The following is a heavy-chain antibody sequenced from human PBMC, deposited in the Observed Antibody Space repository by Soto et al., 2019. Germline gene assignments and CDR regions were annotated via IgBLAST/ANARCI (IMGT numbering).Heavy chain of an antibody. D-gene: IGHD2-2*03. CDR2: IHYSGST. Sequence: SETLSLTCIVSGGSISSGDYYWSWIRQPPGKGLEWIGFIHYSGSTYYNASLKSRVTISVDTSKNQVSLKLNSATAADTAVYYCARTGERWILGYYFDYWGQGTLVT. J-gene: IGHJ4*02. CDR1: GGSISSGDYY. CDR3: ARTGERWILGYYFDY. V-gene: IGHV4-30-4*01.